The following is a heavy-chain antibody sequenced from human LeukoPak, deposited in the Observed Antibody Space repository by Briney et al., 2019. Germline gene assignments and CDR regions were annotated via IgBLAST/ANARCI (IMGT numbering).Heavy chain of an antibody. CDR3: ATGPDNYNSSSYYFHY. CDR1: GGSFRGYY. CDR2: INQSGST. D-gene: IGHD3-22*01. V-gene: IGHV4-34*01. Sequence: SETLSLTCAVYGGSFRGYYWSWIRQPPGKGLEWIGEINQSGSTNYNPSLKSRVITSVDTSKNQLSLKLSSVTAADTAVYYCATGPDNYNSSSYYFHYWGQGTLVTVSS. J-gene: IGHJ4*02.